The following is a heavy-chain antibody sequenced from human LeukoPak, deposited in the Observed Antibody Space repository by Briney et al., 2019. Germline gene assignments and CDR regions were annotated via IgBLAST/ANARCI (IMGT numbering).Heavy chain of an antibody. CDR2: IYHSGST. CDR1: GGSLSSYY. D-gene: IGHD2/OR15-2a*01. Sequence: SETLSLTCTVSGGSLSSYYWSWVRQPPGKGLEWIGYIYHSGSTNYNPSLKSRVTISVATSRNQFSLKLSSVTAADTAMYYCATQILLCHYYWGQGTLVTVSS. J-gene: IGHJ4*02. V-gene: IGHV4-59*01. CDR3: ATQILLCHYY.